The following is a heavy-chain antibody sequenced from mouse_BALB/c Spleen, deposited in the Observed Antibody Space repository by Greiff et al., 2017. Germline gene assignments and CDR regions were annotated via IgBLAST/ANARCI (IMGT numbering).Heavy chain of an antibody. J-gene: IGHJ4*01. CDR1: GYTFTSYV. CDR3: ARRAAYYRYDEGYYAMDY. Sequence: VQLQQSGPELVKPGASVKMSCKASGYTFTSYVMHWVKQKPGQGLEWIGYINPYNDGTKYNEKFKGKATLTSDKSSSTAYMELSSLTSEDSAVYYCARRAAYYRYDEGYYAMDYWGQGTSVTVSS. D-gene: IGHD2-14*01. CDR2: INPYNDGT. V-gene: IGHV1-14*01.